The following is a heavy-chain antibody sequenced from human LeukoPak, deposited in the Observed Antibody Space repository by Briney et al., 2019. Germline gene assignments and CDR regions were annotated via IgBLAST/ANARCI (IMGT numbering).Heavy chain of an antibody. CDR3: THLGWFDP. CDR1: GFSLSTFW. CDR2: IDYDGITT. J-gene: IGHJ5*02. V-gene: IGHV3-74*01. Sequence: GGSLRLSCAASGFSLSTFWMHWVRQAPGKGLAWVSRIDYDGITTTYADSVKGRFTISRDNAKNTLYLQMNSLRAEDTAVYYCTHLGWFDPWGQGTLVTVSS.